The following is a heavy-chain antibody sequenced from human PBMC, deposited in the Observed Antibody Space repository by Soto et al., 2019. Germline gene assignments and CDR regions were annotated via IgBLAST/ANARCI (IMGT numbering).Heavy chain of an antibody. CDR1: GFTFSNAW. D-gene: IGHD2-15*01. V-gene: IGHV3-15*01. J-gene: IGHJ6*02. Sequence: PGGSLRLSCAASGFTFSNAWMSWVRQAPGKGLEWVGRIKSKTDGGTTDYAAPVKGRFTISRDDSKNTLYLQMNSLKTEDTAVYYCTMDPSDIVVVVAAFGMDVWGQGTTVTVSS. CDR2: IKSKTDGGTT. CDR3: TMDPSDIVVVVAAFGMDV.